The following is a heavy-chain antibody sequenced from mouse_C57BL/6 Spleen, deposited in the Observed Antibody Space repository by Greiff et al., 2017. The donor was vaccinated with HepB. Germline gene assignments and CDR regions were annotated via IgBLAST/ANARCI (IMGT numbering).Heavy chain of an antibody. J-gene: IGHJ3*01. V-gene: IGHV1-43*01. Sequence: VQLQQSGPELVKPGASVKISCKASGYSFTGYYMHWVKQSSEKSLEWIGEINPSTGGTSYNQKFKGKATLTVDKSSSTAYMQLKGLTSEDSAVYYFARGSHYYGSSYPFAYWGQLTLVTVSA. CDR1: GYSFTGYY. CDR3: ARGSHYYGSSYPFAY. D-gene: IGHD1-1*01. CDR2: INPSTGGT.